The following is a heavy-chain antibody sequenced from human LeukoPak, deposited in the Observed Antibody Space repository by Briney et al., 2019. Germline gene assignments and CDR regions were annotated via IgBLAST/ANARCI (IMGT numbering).Heavy chain of an antibody. CDR1: GYTFTSYA. V-gene: IGHV1-3*01. Sequence: ASVKVSCKASGYTFTSYAMHWVRQAPGQRLEWMGWINAGNGHTKYSQKFQGRVTITRDTSASTAYMELSSLRSEDTAVYYCARDRGEYSNYGEFDPWGQGTLVTVSS. J-gene: IGHJ5*02. D-gene: IGHD4-11*01. CDR2: INAGNGHT. CDR3: ARDRGEYSNYGEFDP.